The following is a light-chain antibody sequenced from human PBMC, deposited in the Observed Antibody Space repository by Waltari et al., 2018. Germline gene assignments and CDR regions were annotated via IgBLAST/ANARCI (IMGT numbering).Light chain of an antibody. CDR3: QQRYSWRT. CDR2: ETS. Sequence: EIVLTQSPATLSLSPGERATLSCRASQSISTAFAWYQQRPGQSPRLLIFETSLRAAGIPARFSGSGSGTDFTLTISSLESEDFGIYYCQQRYSWRTLGGGTKVEI. V-gene: IGKV3-11*01. J-gene: IGKJ4*01. CDR1: QSISTA.